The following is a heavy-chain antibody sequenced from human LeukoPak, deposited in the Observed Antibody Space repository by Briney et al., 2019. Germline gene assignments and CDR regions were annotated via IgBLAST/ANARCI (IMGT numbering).Heavy chain of an antibody. D-gene: IGHD3-22*01. J-gene: IGHJ5*02. CDR2: INPNSGGT. CDR1: GYTFTSYG. CDR3: ATSIPYGYYDSGGSNWFDP. Sequence: ASVKVSCTASGYTFTSYGISWVRQAPGQGLEWMGWINPNSGGTNYAHKFQGRVTMTRDTSISTAYMELSSLRSEDTAVYYCATSIPYGYYDSGGSNWFDPWGQGTLVTVSS. V-gene: IGHV1-2*02.